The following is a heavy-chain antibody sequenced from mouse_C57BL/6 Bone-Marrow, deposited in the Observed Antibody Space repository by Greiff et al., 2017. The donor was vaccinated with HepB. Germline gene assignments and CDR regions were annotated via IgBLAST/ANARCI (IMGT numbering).Heavy chain of an antibody. CDR3: ARVYYYGRYYYAMDY. V-gene: IGHV1-61*01. CDR1: GYTFTSYW. Sequence: VQLQQPGAELVRPGSSVKLSCKASGYTFTSYWMDWVKQRPGQGLEWIGNIYPSDSETHYNQKFKGKSTLTVDKSSSTAYMQLSSLTSEDSAVYYCARVYYYGRYYYAMDYWGQGTSVTVSS. CDR2: IYPSDSET. J-gene: IGHJ4*01. D-gene: IGHD1-1*01.